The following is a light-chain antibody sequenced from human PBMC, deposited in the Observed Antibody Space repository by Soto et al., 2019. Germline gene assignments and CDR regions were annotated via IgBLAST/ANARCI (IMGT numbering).Light chain of an antibody. CDR2: DAP. Sequence: IVLTQSPATLSLSPGERATLSWRASQSVSSYLAWYQQKPGQAPRLLIYDAPNRATGIPARFSGSGSGTEFTLTISRLQPEDFEVYYCQQYGSSPRTFGQGTKVDI. V-gene: IGKV3-20*01. CDR1: QSVSSY. CDR3: QQYGSSPRT. J-gene: IGKJ1*01.